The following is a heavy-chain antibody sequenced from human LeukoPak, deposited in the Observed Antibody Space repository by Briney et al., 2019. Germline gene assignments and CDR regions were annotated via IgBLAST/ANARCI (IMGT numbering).Heavy chain of an antibody. Sequence: SETLSLTCVVSGYSISSGYCWGWIRQPPGKGLEWIGTICQGGDTFYNPSLKSRVTISVDTSKNKFSLIATSVTAADTAVYFCARDGRGYCSGGSCYANNWFDPWGQGTLVTVSS. CDR1: GYSISSGYC. CDR3: ARDGRGYCSGGSCYANNWFDP. CDR2: ICQGGDT. D-gene: IGHD2-15*01. J-gene: IGHJ5*02. V-gene: IGHV4-38-2*02.